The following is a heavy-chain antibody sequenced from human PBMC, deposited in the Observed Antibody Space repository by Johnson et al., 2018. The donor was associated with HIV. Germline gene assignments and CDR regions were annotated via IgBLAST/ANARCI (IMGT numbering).Heavy chain of an antibody. J-gene: IGHJ3*02. V-gene: IGHV3-20*04. CDR2: INWNGGST. CDR1: GFIFSSYW. D-gene: IGHD2-15*01. CDR3: ARGVRYCSGGSCYNDAFDI. Sequence: EKLVESGGGLVQPGGSLRLSCAASGFIFSSYWMSWVRQAPGRGLEWVSGINWNGGSTGYADSVKGRFTISSDNAKSSLYLQVDSLRAEDTALYYCARGVRYCSGGSCYNDAFDIWGQGTMVTVSS.